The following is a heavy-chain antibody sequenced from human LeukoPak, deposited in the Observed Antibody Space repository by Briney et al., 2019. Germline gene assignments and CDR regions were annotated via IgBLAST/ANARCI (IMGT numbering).Heavy chain of an antibody. CDR1: GFNFNSYS. CDR3: ARALKTYYYDSSSSEGTDY. Sequence: GGSLRLSCAASGFNFNSYSMNWVRQAPGKGLEWVSSISSSSSYIYYADSVKGRLTISRDNAKNSLYLQMNSLRAEDTAVYYCARALKTYYYDSSSSEGTDYWGQGTLVTVSS. D-gene: IGHD3-22*01. J-gene: IGHJ4*02. V-gene: IGHV3-21*01. CDR2: ISSSSSYI.